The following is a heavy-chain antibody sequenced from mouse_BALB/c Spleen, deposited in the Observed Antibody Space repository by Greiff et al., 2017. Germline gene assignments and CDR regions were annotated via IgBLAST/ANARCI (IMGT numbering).Heavy chain of an antibody. CDR1: GFTFTDYY. V-gene: IGHV7-3*02. CDR3: ARDISYYAMDY. CDR2: IRNKANGYTT. J-gene: IGHJ4*01. Sequence: EVKLVESGGGLVQPGGSLRLSCATSGFTFTDYYMSWVRQPPGKALEWLGFIRNKANGYTTEYSASVKGRFTISRDNSQSILYLQMNTLRAEDSATYYCARDISYYAMDYWGQGTSVTVSS.